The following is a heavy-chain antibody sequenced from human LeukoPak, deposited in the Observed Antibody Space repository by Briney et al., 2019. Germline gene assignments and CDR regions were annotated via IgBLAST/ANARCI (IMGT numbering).Heavy chain of an antibody. V-gene: IGHV4-4*07. CDR2: FYTSGGT. Sequence: SETLSLTCTVSGGSISSYYWSWIRQPAGKGLEWIGRFYTSGGTNYNPSLKSRVTMSIDTSKNQFSLKLSSVTAADTAVYYCARDYYDSSGYYYALWGQGTLVTVSS. J-gene: IGHJ4*02. D-gene: IGHD3-22*01. CDR1: GGSISSYY. CDR3: ARDYYDSSGYYYAL.